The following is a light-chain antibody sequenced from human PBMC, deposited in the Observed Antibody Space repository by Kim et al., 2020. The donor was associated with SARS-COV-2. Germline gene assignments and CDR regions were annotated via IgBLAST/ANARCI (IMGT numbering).Light chain of an antibody. J-gene: IGKJ5*01. V-gene: IGKV1-39*01. CDR3: QQSYSTPPIT. CDR1: QSISSY. Sequence: SVGDSVTITCRASQSISSYLNWYQQKPGKAPKLLIYAASSLQSGVPSMFSGSGSGTDFTLTISSLQPEDFATYYCQQSYSTPPITFGQGTRLEIK. CDR2: AAS.